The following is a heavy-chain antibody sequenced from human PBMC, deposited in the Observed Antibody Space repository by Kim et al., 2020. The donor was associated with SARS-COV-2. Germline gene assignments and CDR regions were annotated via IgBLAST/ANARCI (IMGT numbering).Heavy chain of an antibody. V-gene: IGHV3-23*01. J-gene: IGHJ4*02. CDR3: AKTYSSTWYVVDDY. CDR1: GFTFSSYA. CDR2: ISSSGYST. D-gene: IGHD6-13*01. Sequence: LSLTCAASGFTFSSYAMSWVRQAPGKGLEWVSAISSSGYSTYYADSVKSRFTISRDNSKNTLYLQMISLRADDTAVYYCAKTYSSTWYVVDDYWGQGTLVTVSS.